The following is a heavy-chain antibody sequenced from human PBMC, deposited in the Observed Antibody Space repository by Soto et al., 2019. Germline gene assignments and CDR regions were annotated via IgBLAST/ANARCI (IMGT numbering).Heavy chain of an antibody. V-gene: IGHV4-30-4*01. CDR1: AGSISSGDYY. CDR3: ARVADCSGGRCYFSVDY. J-gene: IGHJ4*02. Sequence: QVQLQESGPGLVKPSQTLSLTCTVSAGSISSGDYYWSWIRQSPGKGLAWIGYIYYSGSTYYNPTLQSRVSTSVYMSKTQFSLKLSSVTGADTAVYYCARVADCSGGRCYFSVDYWGQGTLVTVSS. D-gene: IGHD2-15*01. CDR2: IYYSGST.